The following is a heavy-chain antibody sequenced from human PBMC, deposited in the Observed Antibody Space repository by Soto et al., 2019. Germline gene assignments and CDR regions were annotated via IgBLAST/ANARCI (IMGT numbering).Heavy chain of an antibody. CDR2: ISWNSGTL. D-gene: IGHD3-10*01. J-gene: IGHJ3*01. CDR3: AKGRTRPLQLGSFGDNAFDV. V-gene: IGHV3-9*01. CDR1: EFTFEDYA. Sequence: EVQLVESGGGLVQPGRSLRLSCAASEFTFEDYAMHWVRQAPGKGLEWVSGISWNSGTLVYADSVKGRFTISRDNAKNSLFLQMNRLRAEDTALYFCAKGRTRPLQLGSFGDNAFDVWGQGTMVTVSS.